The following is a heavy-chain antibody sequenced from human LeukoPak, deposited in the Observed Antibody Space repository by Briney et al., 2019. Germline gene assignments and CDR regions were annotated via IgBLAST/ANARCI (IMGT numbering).Heavy chain of an antibody. J-gene: IGHJ3*02. D-gene: IGHD1-7*01. CDR2: INPNSGGT. CDR1: GYTFTGYY. V-gene: IGHV1-2*02. CDR3: ARDDWNYRGKAFDI. Sequence: ASVKVSCKASGYTFTGYYMHWVRQAPGQGLEWMGWINPNSGGTNYAQKFQGRVTMTRDTSISTAYMELSRLRSDDTAVYYCARDDWNYRGKAFDIWGQGTMVTVSS.